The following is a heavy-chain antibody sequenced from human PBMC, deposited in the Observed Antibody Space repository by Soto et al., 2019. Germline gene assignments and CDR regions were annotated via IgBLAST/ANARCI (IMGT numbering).Heavy chain of an antibody. J-gene: IGHJ5*02. CDR2: ISSNINYK. CDR3: ARARTNPWYGTTRGWFDP. D-gene: IGHD6-13*01. V-gene: IGHV3-21*01. Sequence: XGSLDLSFAAFGSPFSNYSMSGVGQTPGKGLEWVSSISSNINYKYYVDSVKVRFTISRDNAKSSLYLQMNSLRAEDTAVYYCARARTNPWYGTTRGWFDPWGQGSLVTGSS. CDR1: GSPFSNYS.